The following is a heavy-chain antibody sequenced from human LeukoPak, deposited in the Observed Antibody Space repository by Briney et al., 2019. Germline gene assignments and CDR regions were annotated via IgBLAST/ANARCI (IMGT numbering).Heavy chain of an antibody. CDR1: GGSISSSSYY. Sequence: ETLSLTCTVSGGSISSSSYYWGWVRQAPGKGLEWVANIRQDGNEIYYMDSVKGRFTISRDNAKKSLYLQMNLLRAEDTAVYYCATLNWDDGVVSGFDQWGQGILVTVSS. CDR2: IRQDGNEI. V-gene: IGHV3-7*01. D-gene: IGHD2-2*01. CDR3: ATLNWDDGVVSGFDQ. J-gene: IGHJ5*02.